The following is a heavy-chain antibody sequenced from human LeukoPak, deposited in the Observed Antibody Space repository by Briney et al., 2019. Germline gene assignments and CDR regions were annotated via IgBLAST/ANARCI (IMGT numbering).Heavy chain of an antibody. J-gene: IGHJ4*02. Sequence: PSETLSLTCTVSGGSISSSSYYWGWIRQPPGKGLEWIGSIYYSGSTYYNPSLKSRVTISVDTSKNQFSLKLSSVTAADTAVYYCARFTGYCSGGSCYGGDFDYWGQGTLVTVSS. CDR3: ARFTGYCSGGSCYGGDFDY. D-gene: IGHD2-15*01. CDR2: IYYSGST. CDR1: GGSISSSSYY. V-gene: IGHV4-39*01.